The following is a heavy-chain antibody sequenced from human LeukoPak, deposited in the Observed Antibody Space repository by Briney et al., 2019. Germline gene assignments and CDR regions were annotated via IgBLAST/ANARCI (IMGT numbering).Heavy chain of an antibody. CDR2: IKSKPDGGTT. Sequence: PGESLRLSCAGSGFTFSNAWMNWVRQAPGKGLEWLGRIKSKPDGGTTDYAAPVKGRFTISRDDSKNTLHLQMNSLETEDTAVYYCTTAMVVTAILYFQHWGQGTLVTVSS. D-gene: IGHD2-21*02. CDR3: TTAMVVTAILYFQH. J-gene: IGHJ1*01. V-gene: IGHV3-15*01. CDR1: GFTFSNAW.